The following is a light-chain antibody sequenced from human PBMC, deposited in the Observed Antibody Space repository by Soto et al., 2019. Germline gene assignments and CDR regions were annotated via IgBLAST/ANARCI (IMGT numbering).Light chain of an antibody. CDR1: QSISSW. J-gene: IGKJ3*01. Sequence: DIQRTQSPSTLSASVGDRSTITCLASQSISSWLAWYQQKPGKAPKLLIYAAYTLQSGVPSRFSGSGSGTDFTLTISSLQPEDFATYYCQQLNSYPLTFGHGTQVDIK. V-gene: IGKV1-5*01. CDR3: QQLNSYPLT. CDR2: AAY.